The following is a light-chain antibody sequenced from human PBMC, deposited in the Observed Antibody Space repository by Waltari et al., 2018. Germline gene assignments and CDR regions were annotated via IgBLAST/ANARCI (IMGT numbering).Light chain of an antibody. CDR2: EDS. V-gene: IGLV2-23*01. CDR3: CSYARSGVWV. Sequence: QSALTQPASVSGPPGQSITISCTGTSSDIGSYNFVSWYQHHPGRAPKLMIYEDSKRPSGISNRFSGSKSGKTASLTISGRQAEDEADYYCCSYARSGVWVFGGGTKLTVL. CDR1: SSDIGSYNF. J-gene: IGLJ3*02.